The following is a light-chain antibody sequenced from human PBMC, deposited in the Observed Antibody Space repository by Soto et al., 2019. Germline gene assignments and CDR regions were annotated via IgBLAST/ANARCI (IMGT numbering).Light chain of an antibody. Sequence: EIVLTQSPATLSLSPGERATLSCRASQSVSRYLAWYQQKPGQAPRLLIFDASSRATGIPDRFSGSGSGTDFTLTISSLEPEDFAVYYCQQRFNWQVTFGQGTRLEI. CDR2: DAS. CDR1: QSVSRY. CDR3: QQRFNWQVT. V-gene: IGKV3D-11*02. J-gene: IGKJ5*01.